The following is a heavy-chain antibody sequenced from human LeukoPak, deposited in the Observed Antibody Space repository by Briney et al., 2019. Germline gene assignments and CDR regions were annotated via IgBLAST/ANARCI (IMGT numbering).Heavy chain of an antibody. V-gene: IGHV3-23*01. Sequence: PGGSLRLSCAASKFTFSSYAMNWVRQASGKGLEWVSGISGSGGSTYYAGSVKGRFTISRDNSKNTLYLQMNSLRAEDTAVYYCAKDRYAFWSTYSSNPFDYWGQGTLVTVSS. CDR1: KFTFSSYA. J-gene: IGHJ4*02. CDR2: ISGSGGST. CDR3: AKDRYAFWSTYSSNPFDY. D-gene: IGHD3-3*01.